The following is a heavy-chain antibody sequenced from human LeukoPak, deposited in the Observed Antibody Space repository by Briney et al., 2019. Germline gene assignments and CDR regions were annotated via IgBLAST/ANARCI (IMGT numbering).Heavy chain of an antibody. D-gene: IGHD6-13*01. V-gene: IGHV3-74*01. CDR2: LNTDGSST. CDR3: AKEYSNRPDYYDF. CDR1: DLTVGRYW. Sequence: GSPRLSCAMADLTVGRYWGHWGRSAPGQGLVWVSRLNTDGSSTNYADSVKGRFTISRDNAKNTLYLQMNSLRAEDTAVYYCAKEYSNRPDYYDFWGQGTLVTVSS. J-gene: IGHJ4*02.